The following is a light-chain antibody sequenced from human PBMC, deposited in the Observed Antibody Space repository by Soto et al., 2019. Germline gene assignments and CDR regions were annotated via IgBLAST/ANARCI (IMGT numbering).Light chain of an antibody. Sequence: IVLTQSPGSLSLSPGERATLSCRASASVGFNLAWYQQKPGQAPRLLIYSTSSRATGIPDRFSGSESASDFTITISRLEPEDFAVYYCQQYASSITFGGGTRVEIK. CDR1: ASVGFN. V-gene: IGKV3-20*01. CDR3: QQYASSIT. CDR2: STS. J-gene: IGKJ4*02.